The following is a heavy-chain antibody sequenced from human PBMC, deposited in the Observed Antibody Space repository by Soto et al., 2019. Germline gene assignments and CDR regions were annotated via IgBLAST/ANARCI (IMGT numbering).Heavy chain of an antibody. J-gene: IGHJ5*02. D-gene: IGHD6-19*01. CDR3: ARVGPRGAVAGRYNWFDP. CDR1: GGSFSGYY. Sequence: SETLSLTCAVYGGSFSGYYWSWIRQPPGKGLEWIGEINHSGSTNYNPSLKSRVTISVDTSKNQFSLKLSSVTAADTAVYYCARVGPRGAVAGRYNWFDPWGQGTLVTVS. CDR2: INHSGST. V-gene: IGHV4-34*01.